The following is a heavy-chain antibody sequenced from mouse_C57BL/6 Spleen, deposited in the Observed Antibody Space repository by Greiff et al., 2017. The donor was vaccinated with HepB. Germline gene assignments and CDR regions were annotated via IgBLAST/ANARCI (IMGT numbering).Heavy chain of an antibody. D-gene: IGHD1-1*01. CDR3: ARSYYYGSSYWFAY. CDR2: ISYSGST. V-gene: IGHV3-1*01. J-gene: IGHJ3*01. CDR1: GYSITSGYD. Sequence: EVKLMESGPGMVKPSQSLSLTCTVTGYSITSGYDWHWIRHFPGNKLEWMGYISYSGSTNYNPSLKSRISITHDTSKNHFFLKLNSLTTEDTATYYCARSYYYGSSYWFAYWGQGTLVTVSA.